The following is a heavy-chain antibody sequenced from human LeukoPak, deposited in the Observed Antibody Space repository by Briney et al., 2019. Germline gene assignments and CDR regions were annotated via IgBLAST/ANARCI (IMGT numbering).Heavy chain of an antibody. CDR1: GYTFTSYY. J-gene: IGHJ3*02. CDR3: ARFEYYYDSGGYFDI. D-gene: IGHD3-22*01. V-gene: IGHV1-46*01. Sequence: ASVKVSCKASGYTFTSYYMHWVRQAPGQGLEWMGIINPSGGSTSYAQKFQGRVTMTRDTSTSTVYMELSSLRSEDTAVYYCARFEYYYDSGGYFDIWGQGTMVTVSS. CDR2: INPSGGST.